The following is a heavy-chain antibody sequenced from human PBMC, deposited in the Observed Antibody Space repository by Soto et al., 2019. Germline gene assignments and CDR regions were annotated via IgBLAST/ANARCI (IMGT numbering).Heavy chain of an antibody. V-gene: IGHV4-39*01. D-gene: IGHD6-19*01. CDR3: ARSISVAMDF. J-gene: IGHJ4*02. CDR2: IYYSGTT. Sequence: QLQLQESGPGLVKPLETLSLTCTVSGGSISSSSYHWGWIRQPPGKGLEWIGSIYYSGTTYYNPSLKSRITISVDTSKNQFSLKLSSVTAADTAVYYCARSISVAMDFWGQGTLVTVSS. CDR1: GGSISSSSYH.